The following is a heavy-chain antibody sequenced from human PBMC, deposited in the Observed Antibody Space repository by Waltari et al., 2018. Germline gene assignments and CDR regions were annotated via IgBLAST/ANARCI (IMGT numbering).Heavy chain of an antibody. CDR2: IIPILGTA. J-gene: IGHJ4*02. CDR3: ARDNQWELLLDY. D-gene: IGHD1-26*01. CDR1: GGTFSSYA. V-gene: IGHV1-69*08. Sequence: QVQLVQSGAEVKKPGSSVKVSCKASGGTFSSYAISWVRQAPGQGLEWMGRIIPILGTANYAQKFQGRVTITADKSTSTAYMELSSLRSEDTAVYYCARDNQWELLLDYWGQGTLVTVSS.